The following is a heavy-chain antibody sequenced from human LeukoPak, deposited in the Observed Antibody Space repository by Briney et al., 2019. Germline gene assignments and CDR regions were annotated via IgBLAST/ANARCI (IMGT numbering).Heavy chain of an antibody. CDR1: GGSVSSYY. V-gene: IGHV4-59*02. CDR3: ARDPDRRSRYYYYGMDV. D-gene: IGHD3-16*01. Sequence: PSETLSLTCTVSGGSVSSYYWTWIRQPPGKGLEWIGYIYSSGSTNYNPSLKSRVTISVDTSKNQFSLRLSAVTAADTAVYYCARDPDRRSRYYYYGMDVWGQGTTVTVSS. J-gene: IGHJ6*02. CDR2: IYSSGST.